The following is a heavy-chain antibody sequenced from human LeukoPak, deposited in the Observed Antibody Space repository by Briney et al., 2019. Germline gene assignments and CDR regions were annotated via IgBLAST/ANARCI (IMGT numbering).Heavy chain of an antibody. V-gene: IGHV3-48*01. CDR3: ARDSTLYYYYYMDV. J-gene: IGHJ6*03. CDR1: GFTLSSYS. D-gene: IGHD2/OR15-2a*01. Sequence: GGSLRLSCAASGFTLSSYSMNWVRQAPGKGLEWVSYISSSSSTIYYADSVKGRFTISRDNAKNSLYLQMNSLRAEDTAVYYCARDSTLYYYYYMDVWGKGTTVTVSS. CDR2: ISSSSSTI.